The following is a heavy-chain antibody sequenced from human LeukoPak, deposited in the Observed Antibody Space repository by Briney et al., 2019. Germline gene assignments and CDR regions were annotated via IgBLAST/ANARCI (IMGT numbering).Heavy chain of an antibody. D-gene: IGHD6-6*01. CDR1: GYTFTGYY. J-gene: IGHJ4*02. CDR2: IIPNSGGT. V-gene: IGHV1-2*02. Sequence: ASVKVSCKASGYTFTGYYVHWVRQAPGQGLEWMGWIIPNSGGTNYAQKFQGRVTMTRDTSISTAYMELSRLTSDDTAVYYCARKSAARQTSEFDYWGQGTLVTVSS. CDR3: ARKSAARQTSEFDY.